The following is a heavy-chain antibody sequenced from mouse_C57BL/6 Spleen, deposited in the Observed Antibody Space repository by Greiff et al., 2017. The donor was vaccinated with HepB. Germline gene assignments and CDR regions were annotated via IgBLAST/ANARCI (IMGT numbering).Heavy chain of an antibody. Sequence: VQLQQSGPELVKPGASVKISCKASGYAFSSSWMNWVKQRPGKGLEWIGRIYPGDGDTNYNGKFKGKATLTADKSSSTAYMQLSSLTSEDSAVYFCARSDPPLYAMDYWGQGTSVTVSS. V-gene: IGHV1-82*01. CDR3: ARSDPPLYAMDY. CDR2: IYPGDGDT. CDR1: GYAFSSSW. J-gene: IGHJ4*01.